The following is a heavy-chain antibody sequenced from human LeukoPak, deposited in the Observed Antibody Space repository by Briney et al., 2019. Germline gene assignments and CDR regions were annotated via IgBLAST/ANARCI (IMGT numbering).Heavy chain of an antibody. V-gene: IGHV1-58*01. CDR1: GFTFTSSA. Sequence: ASVKVSCKASGFTFTSSAAQWVRQARGQRLEWIGWIVVGSGNTNYAQKFQERVTITRDMSTSTAYMELSSLRSEDTAVYYCAADTISVPYYYYMDVWGKGTTVTVSS. D-gene: IGHD2-2*01. CDR2: IVVGSGNT. CDR3: AADTISVPYYYYMDV. J-gene: IGHJ6*03.